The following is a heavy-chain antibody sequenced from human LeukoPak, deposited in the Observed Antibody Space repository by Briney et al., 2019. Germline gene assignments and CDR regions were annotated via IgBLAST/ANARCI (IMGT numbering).Heavy chain of an antibody. CDR2: IKQDGSEK. D-gene: IGHD3-22*01. Sequence: GGSLRLSCAASGFTFSSYWMSWVRQAPGKGLEWVANIKQDGSEKYYVDSVKGRFTISRDNSKNTLYLQMNSLRAEDTAVYYCAKDITMIVVAISGSYFDYWGQGTLVTVSS. J-gene: IGHJ4*02. V-gene: IGHV3-7*01. CDR1: GFTFSSYW. CDR3: AKDITMIVVAISGSYFDY.